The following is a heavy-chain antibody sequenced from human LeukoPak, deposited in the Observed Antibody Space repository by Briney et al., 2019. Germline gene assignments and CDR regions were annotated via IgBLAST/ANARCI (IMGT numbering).Heavy chain of an antibody. J-gene: IGHJ1*01. D-gene: IGHD3-22*01. CDR1: GFTFDDYA. Sequence: PGGSLRLSCAASGFTFDDYAMHWVRQAPGKGLEWVSHISSSGSAIYYADSVKGRFTISRDSAKNSLYLQMNSLRAEDTAVYYCARVWYYSDSSGYRDYYFQHWGQGTLVTVSS. CDR2: ISSSGSAI. CDR3: ARVWYYSDSSGYRDYYFQH. V-gene: IGHV3-48*03.